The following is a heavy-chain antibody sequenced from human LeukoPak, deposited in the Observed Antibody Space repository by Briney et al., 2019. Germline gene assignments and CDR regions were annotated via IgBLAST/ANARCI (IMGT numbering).Heavy chain of an antibody. CDR1: GGSFSGYY. D-gene: IGHD6-13*01. CDR2: INHSGST. Sequence: SETLSLTCAVYGGSFSGYYWSWIRQPPGRGLEWIGEINHSGSTNYNPSLKSRVTISVDTSKNQFSLKLSSVTAADTAVYYCARWVIAAATPGDYWGQGTLVTVSS. CDR3: ARWVIAAATPGDY. J-gene: IGHJ4*02. V-gene: IGHV4-34*01.